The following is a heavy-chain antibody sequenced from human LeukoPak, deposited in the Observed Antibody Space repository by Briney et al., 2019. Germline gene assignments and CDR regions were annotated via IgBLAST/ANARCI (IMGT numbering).Heavy chain of an antibody. Sequence: ASVKVSCKADGYTFTGYYLHWVRQAPGQGLEWMGCVNPNSGDTNYAQKFQGSVTMTRDTSISTVYMELSRLRSDDTAVYYCARDNSVEDTAWWFDPWGQGTLVTVSS. J-gene: IGHJ5*02. CDR1: GYTFTGYY. V-gene: IGHV1-2*02. D-gene: IGHD4-23*01. CDR3: ARDNSVEDTAWWFDP. CDR2: VNPNSGDT.